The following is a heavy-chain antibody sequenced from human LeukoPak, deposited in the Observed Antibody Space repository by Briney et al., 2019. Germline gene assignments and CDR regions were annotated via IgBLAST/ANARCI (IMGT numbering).Heavy chain of an antibody. Sequence: QAGGSLRLSCAASGFTFSSYAMHWVRQAPGKGLEWVAVISYDGSNKYYADSVKGRFTISRDNSKNTLYPQMNSLRAEDTAVYYCARDTSITIFGVMPYYYYGMDVWGQGTTVTVSS. V-gene: IGHV3-30-3*01. D-gene: IGHD3-3*01. J-gene: IGHJ6*02. CDR2: ISYDGSNK. CDR3: ARDTSITIFGVMPYYYYGMDV. CDR1: GFTFSSYA.